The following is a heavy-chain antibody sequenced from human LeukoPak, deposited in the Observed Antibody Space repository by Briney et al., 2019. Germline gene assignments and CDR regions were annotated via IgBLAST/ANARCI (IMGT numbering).Heavy chain of an antibody. Sequence: GASVKVSCKASGGTFSSYAISWVRQAPGQGLEWMGGIIPIFGTANYAQKFQGRVTITADESTSTAYMELSSLRSEDTAVYYCASLLRYFDWSPAAFDIWGQGTMVTVSS. V-gene: IGHV1-69*13. CDR3: ASLLRYFDWSPAAFDI. CDR1: GGTFSSYA. D-gene: IGHD3-9*01. J-gene: IGHJ3*02. CDR2: IIPIFGTA.